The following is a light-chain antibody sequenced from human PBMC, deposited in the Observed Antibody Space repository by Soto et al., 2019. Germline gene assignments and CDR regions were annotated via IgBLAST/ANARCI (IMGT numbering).Light chain of an antibody. CDR3: QTWGAGIWV. CDR1: SGHSSYA. Sequence: QPVLTQSPSASASLGASVKLTCTLSSGHSSYAIAWHQQQPEKGPRYLMKVNSDGSHRKGDGIPDRFSGSSSGAERYLTISSLQSDDEADYYCQTWGAGIWVFGGGTKLTV. CDR2: VNSDGSH. V-gene: IGLV4-69*01. J-gene: IGLJ3*02.